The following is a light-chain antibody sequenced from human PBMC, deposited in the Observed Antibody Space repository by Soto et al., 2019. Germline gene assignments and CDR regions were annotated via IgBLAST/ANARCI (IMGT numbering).Light chain of an antibody. Sequence: ALIQPASVSGSLGQSITISCTGTSSDIGGYKYVSWYQQHPGKAPKLIIFEVSNRPSGVSDRFSGSNSGNTASLTISGLQAEDEADYYCTSYSRYRVLVFGGGTKVTVL. CDR1: SSDIGGYKY. CDR3: TSYSRYRVLV. V-gene: IGLV2-14*01. CDR2: EVS. J-gene: IGLJ3*02.